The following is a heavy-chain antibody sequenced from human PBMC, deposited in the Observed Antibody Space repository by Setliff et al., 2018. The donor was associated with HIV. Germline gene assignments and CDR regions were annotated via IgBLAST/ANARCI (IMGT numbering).Heavy chain of an antibody. V-gene: IGHV4-39*01. J-gene: IGHJ4*02. CDR3: ARGGDGIDF. CDR1: GGSITSTTHY. D-gene: IGHD2-21*02. CDR2: IHYTGNT. Sequence: SETLSLTCTVSGGSITSTTHYWGWIRQPPGKGLEWIGTIHYTGNTYHNPSLKSRVTISVEASKNQISLKLTAVTAADSAVYYCARGGDGIDFWGQGTLVTVSS.